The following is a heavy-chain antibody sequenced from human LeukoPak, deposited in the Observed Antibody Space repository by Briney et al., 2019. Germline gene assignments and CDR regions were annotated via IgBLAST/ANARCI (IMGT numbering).Heavy chain of an antibody. J-gene: IGHJ4*02. CDR3: ARGNRNGNQELAALDY. CDR2: INHSGST. CDR1: GGSFSGYY. V-gene: IGHV4-34*01. D-gene: IGHD1-26*01. Sequence: SETLSLTCAVYGGSFSGYYWSWIRQPPGKGLEWIGEINHSGSTNYNPSLKSRVTISVDTSKNQFSLKLSSVTAADTAVYYCARGNRNGNQELAALDYWGQGTLVTVSS.